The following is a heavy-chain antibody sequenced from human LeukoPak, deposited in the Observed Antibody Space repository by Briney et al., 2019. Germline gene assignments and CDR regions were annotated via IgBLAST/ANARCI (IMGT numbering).Heavy chain of an antibody. CDR3: ARRGRDGYKSLDY. D-gene: IGHD5-24*01. CDR2: ISSSGSTI. J-gene: IGHJ4*02. CDR1: GFTFSDYY. Sequence: GGSLRLSCAASGFTFSDYYMTWIREAPGKGLEWVSYISSSGSTIYYADSVKGRFTISRDNAKNSLYLQMNSLRAEDRAVYYCARRGRDGYKSLDYWGQGTLVTVSS. V-gene: IGHV3-11*04.